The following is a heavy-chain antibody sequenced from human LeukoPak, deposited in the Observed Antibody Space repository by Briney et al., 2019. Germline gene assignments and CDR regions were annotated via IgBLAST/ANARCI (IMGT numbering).Heavy chain of an antibody. V-gene: IGHV3-30*18. J-gene: IGHJ4*02. D-gene: IGHD3-10*01. Sequence: GGSLRLSCAASGFTFSSYGMHWVRQAPGKGLEWVAVISYDGSNKYYADSVKGRFTISRDNSKNTLYLQMNSLRAEDTAVYYCAKDPYGSGRLDYWGQGPWSPSPQ. CDR2: ISYDGSNK. CDR3: AKDPYGSGRLDY. CDR1: GFTFSSYG.